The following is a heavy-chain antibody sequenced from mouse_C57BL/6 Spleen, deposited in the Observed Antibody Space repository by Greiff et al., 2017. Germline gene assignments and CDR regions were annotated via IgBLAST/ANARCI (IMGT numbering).Heavy chain of an antibody. CDR1: GFSLTSYG. V-gene: IGHV2-5*01. D-gene: IGHD1-1*01. Sequence: QVQLQQSGPGLVQPSQSLSITCTVSGFSLTSYGVHWVRQSPGKGLEWLGVIWRGGSTAYNAAFMSRLSISKDNSKSQVFFKMNSLQADDTAIYYCAKNYWHYDDSSYWYFDVWGTGTTVTVSS. CDR3: AKNYWHYDDSSYWYFDV. J-gene: IGHJ1*03. CDR2: IWRGGST.